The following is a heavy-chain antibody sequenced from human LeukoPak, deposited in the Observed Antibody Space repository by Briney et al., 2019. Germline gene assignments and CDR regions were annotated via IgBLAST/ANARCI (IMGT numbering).Heavy chain of an antibody. D-gene: IGHD5-12*01. CDR1: GFTLSSYC. Sequence: PGRSLRLSCAASGFTLSSYCMHWVRQAPGKGLEWVAVIWYDGSNKFYADSVKGRFTISRDNSKNTLYLQMNSLRAEDTAVYYCASQYSGYDGYYFDYWGQGTLVTVSS. J-gene: IGHJ4*02. V-gene: IGHV3-33*01. CDR2: IWYDGSNK. CDR3: ASQYSGYDGYYFDY.